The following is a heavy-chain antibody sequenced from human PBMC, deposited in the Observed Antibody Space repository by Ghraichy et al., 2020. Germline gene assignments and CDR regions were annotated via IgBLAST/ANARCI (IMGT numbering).Heavy chain of an antibody. J-gene: IGHJ4*02. Sequence: GESLRLSCAASGFTFSIYGMNWVRQAPGKGLEWVSYISSSGDTIYYADSVKGRFTISRDNAKNSLYLQMNSLRAEDTAVYYCARSTVPWDRSDYGGQGTLVTVSS. CDR2: ISSSGDTI. V-gene: IGHV3-48*01. D-gene: IGHD1-26*01. CDR3: ARSTVPWDRSDY. CDR1: GFTFSIYG.